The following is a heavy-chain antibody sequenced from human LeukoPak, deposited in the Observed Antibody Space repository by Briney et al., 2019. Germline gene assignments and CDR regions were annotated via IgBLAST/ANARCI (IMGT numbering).Heavy chain of an antibody. J-gene: IGHJ4*02. CDR1: GGSISSSSYY. V-gene: IGHV4-39*07. D-gene: IGHD3-22*01. Sequence: SETLSLTCTVSGGSISSSSYYWGWIRQPPGKGLEWIGSIYYSGSTYYNPSLKSRVTISVDTSKNQFSLKLSSVTAADTAVYYCARDLYYDSSGYRFDYWGQGTLVTVSS. CDR2: IYYSGST. CDR3: ARDLYYDSSGYRFDY.